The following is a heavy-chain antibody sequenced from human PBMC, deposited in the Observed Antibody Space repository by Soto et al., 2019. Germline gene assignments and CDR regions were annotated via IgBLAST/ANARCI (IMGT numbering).Heavy chain of an antibody. CDR1: GGTLSTYG. V-gene: IGHV1-69*13. Sequence: SVKVSCKASGGTLSTYGISWVRQAPGQGLEWMGGIIPIFGRTNYAQKFQGRVTITADESTSTAYMELSSLRSEDTAVYYCARSDGIPCSGGNCYPYPFNYWGQGTLVTVSS. CDR2: IIPIFGRT. CDR3: ARSDGIPCSGGNCYPYPFNY. D-gene: IGHD2-15*01. J-gene: IGHJ4*02.